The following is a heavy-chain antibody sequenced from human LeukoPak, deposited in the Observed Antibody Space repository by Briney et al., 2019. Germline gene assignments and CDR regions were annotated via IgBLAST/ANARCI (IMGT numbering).Heavy chain of an antibody. D-gene: IGHD3-9*01. CDR1: GYSISRGYY. Sequence: RSETLSPTCAVSGYSISRGYYWGWLRQPPGKGLEWIGSTYHSGSTYYNPSLKSRVTISVATSKNQFSLELSSVTAAHTAVYYCARQGVDILTGYYIDYWGQGTLVTVSS. CDR3: ARQGVDILTGYYIDY. J-gene: IGHJ4*02. V-gene: IGHV4-38-2*01. CDR2: TYHSGST.